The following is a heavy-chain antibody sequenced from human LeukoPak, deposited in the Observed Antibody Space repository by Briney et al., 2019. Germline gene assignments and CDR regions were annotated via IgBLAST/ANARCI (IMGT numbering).Heavy chain of an antibody. V-gene: IGHV1-46*01. J-gene: IGHJ4*02. CDR1: GYTFTSYY. Sequence: ASVKVSCKASGYTFTSYYMHWVRQAPGQGLEWMGIINPSGGSTSYAQKFQGRVTMTRDTSTSTAYMELSSLRSEDTAVYYCDLDYDGAGVDYWGQGTLVTVSS. D-gene: IGHD4-23*01. CDR2: INPSGGST. CDR3: DLDYDGAGVDY.